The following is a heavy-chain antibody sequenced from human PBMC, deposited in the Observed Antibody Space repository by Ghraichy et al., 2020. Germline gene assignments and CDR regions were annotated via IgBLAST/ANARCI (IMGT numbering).Heavy chain of an antibody. CDR2: IYHSGST. CDR1: GYSISSGYY. Sequence: SETLSLTCTVSGYSISSGYYWGWIRQPPGKGLEWIGSIYHSGSTYYNPSLKSRVTISVDTSKNQFSLKLSSVTAADTAVYYCARDGSEYGDYVKWFDPWGQGTLVTVSS. J-gene: IGHJ5*02. CDR3: ARDGSEYGDYVKWFDP. D-gene: IGHD4-17*01. V-gene: IGHV4-38-2*02.